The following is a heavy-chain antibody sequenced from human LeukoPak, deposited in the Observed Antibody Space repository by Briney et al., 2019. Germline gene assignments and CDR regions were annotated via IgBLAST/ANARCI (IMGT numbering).Heavy chain of an antibody. CDR2: ISPSDGNT. J-gene: IGHJ4*02. V-gene: IGHV3-23*01. CDR1: GFTFSKYA. D-gene: IGHD4-17*01. CDR3: AKDSSVPYGITE. Sequence: GGSLRLSCAASGFTFSKYAMSWVRQAPGKGLEWVSAISPSDGNTSYADSVKGRFTISRDNSMNTLSLHMNSLRAEDTALYYCAKDSSVPYGITEWGQGTLVTVCS.